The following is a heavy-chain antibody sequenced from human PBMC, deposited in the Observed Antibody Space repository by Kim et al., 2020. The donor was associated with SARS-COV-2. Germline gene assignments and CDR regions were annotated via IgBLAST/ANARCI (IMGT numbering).Heavy chain of an antibody. V-gene: IGHV3-53*01. Sequence: GGSLRLSCAASGFIVSSNYMSWVRQAPGKGLEWVSVIYRGGSTYYADSVKGRFTIYSDNYKNTQYLQMNSMRAEDTAAYYCARGCYWGQGTLVTVSS. CDR3: ARGCY. J-gene: IGHJ4*02. CDR1: GFIVSSNY. CDR2: IYRGGST. D-gene: IGHD1-1*01.